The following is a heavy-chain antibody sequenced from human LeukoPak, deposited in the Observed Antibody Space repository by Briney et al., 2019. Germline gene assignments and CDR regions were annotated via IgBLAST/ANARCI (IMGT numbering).Heavy chain of an antibody. V-gene: IGHV3-30*02. CDR1: GFTFSSYG. D-gene: IGHD3-9*01. CDR2: IRYDGSNK. J-gene: IGHJ4*02. CDR3: AKVLRLRYFAWSVQPPDY. Sequence: GGSLRLSCAASGFTFSSYGMHWVRQAPGKGLEWVAFIRYDGSNKYYADSVKGRFTISRDNSKNTLYLQMNSQRAEDTAVYYCAKVLRLRYFAWSVQPPDYRGQGTLVTVSS.